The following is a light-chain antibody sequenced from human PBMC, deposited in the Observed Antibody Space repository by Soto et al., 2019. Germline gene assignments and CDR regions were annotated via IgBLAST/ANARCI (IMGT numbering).Light chain of an antibody. CDR2: GAS. J-gene: IGKJ4*01. CDR3: QQYYNWPVN. V-gene: IGKV3-15*01. Sequence: EILMTQSPATLPVSRGETVTFSCRASRSVSNRLAWYQHKPGQAPRLLISGASNGATGIPPKFSGSGSGTELTLTVDSLQSDDIAVYYCQQYYNWPVNFGGGTQVDI. CDR1: RSVSNR.